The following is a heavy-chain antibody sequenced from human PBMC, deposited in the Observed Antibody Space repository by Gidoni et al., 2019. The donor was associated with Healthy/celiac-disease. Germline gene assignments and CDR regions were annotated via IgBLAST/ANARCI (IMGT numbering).Heavy chain of an antibody. V-gene: IGHV4-30-4*07. Sequence: QVHLQESGPGLVSLSQPLSLTCALSGGFISSGGYSWSWFRQPPGKGLEWYRYIYYSGSTYYNPSLKSRVTISVDTSKNQFSLKMSSVTAADTAVYYCARGGMTTPLGRIDYWGQGTLVTVSS. CDR3: ARGGMTTPLGRIDY. J-gene: IGHJ4*02. CDR1: GGFISSGGYS. CDR2: IYYSGST.